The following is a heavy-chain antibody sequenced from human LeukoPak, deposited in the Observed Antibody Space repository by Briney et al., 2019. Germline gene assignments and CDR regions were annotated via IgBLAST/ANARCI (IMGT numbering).Heavy chain of an antibody. CDR2: INPNSGGT. D-gene: IGHD1-26*01. J-gene: IGHJ4*02. CDR1: GYTFTGYY. Sequence: ASVKVSCKASGYTFTGYYMHWVRQASGQGLEWMGWINPNSGGTNYAQKFQGRVTMTRDTSISTAYMELSRLRSDDTAVYYCARLIVGGRYFDYWGQGTLVTVSS. CDR3: ARLIVGGRYFDY. V-gene: IGHV1-2*02.